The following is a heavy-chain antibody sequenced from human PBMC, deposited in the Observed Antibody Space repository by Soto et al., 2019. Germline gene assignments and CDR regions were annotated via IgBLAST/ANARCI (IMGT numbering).Heavy chain of an antibody. Sequence: EVQLLESGGGLVQPGGSLRLSCAASGFTFSSYAMSWVRQAPGKGLEWVSAISGSGGSTYYADSVKGRFTISRDNSKNTLYLQMNSLRAEDTAVYYCAKGARVRDIVVVVAATVFDYWGQGTLVTVSS. CDR1: GFTFSSYA. CDR3: AKGARVRDIVVVVAATVFDY. J-gene: IGHJ4*02. V-gene: IGHV3-23*01. D-gene: IGHD2-15*01. CDR2: ISGSGGST.